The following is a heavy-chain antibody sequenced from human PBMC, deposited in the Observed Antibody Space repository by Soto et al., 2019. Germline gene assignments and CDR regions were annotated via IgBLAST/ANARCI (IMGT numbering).Heavy chain of an antibody. J-gene: IGHJ4*02. Sequence: EASVKVSCKSSGGTFSSFINYPINWVRQAPGQGLEWMGGIVPNVGTVNYAQKFRGKVTITADKSTGTAYMELSSLRSEDTALYYCARRDTSGFLRYFDNWGQGTQGTVSS. D-gene: IGHD3-3*01. CDR2: IVPNVGTV. CDR3: ARRDTSGFLRYFDN. CDR1: GGTFSSFINYP. V-gene: IGHV1-69*06.